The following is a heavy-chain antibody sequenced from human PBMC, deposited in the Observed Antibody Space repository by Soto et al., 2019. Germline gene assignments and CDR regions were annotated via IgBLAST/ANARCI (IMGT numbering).Heavy chain of an antibody. CDR1: GFAISSYS. CDR3: ARVGSNNWLDP. V-gene: IGHV3-64*01. CDR2: ISSNGDTT. J-gene: IGHJ5*02. Sequence: EVQLVESGGGLVQPGGSLRLSCAASGFAISSYSMHWVRQAPGKGLEYVSAISSNGDTTYYANSVKGRFTISRDNSKNTLYLQMGSLRAEDMAVYYCARVGSNNWLDPWGQGTLVTVSS. D-gene: IGHD1-1*01.